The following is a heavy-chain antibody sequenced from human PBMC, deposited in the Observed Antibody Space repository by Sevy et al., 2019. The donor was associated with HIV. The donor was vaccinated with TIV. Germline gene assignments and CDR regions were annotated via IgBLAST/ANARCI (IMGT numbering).Heavy chain of an antibody. D-gene: IGHD3-10*01. Sequence: ASVKVSCKTSGYTFNTFGINWVRQAPGQGLQWVGWISAYNGNTKYVQKLQGRVSMTTETSTSTVYMELRSLRSDDMAVYYCARDSIPLVQGIIITPYYYGMDVWGQGTTVTVSS. CDR2: ISAYNGNT. V-gene: IGHV1-18*03. J-gene: IGHJ6*02. CDR3: ARDSIPLVQGIIITPYYYGMDV. CDR1: GYTFNTFG.